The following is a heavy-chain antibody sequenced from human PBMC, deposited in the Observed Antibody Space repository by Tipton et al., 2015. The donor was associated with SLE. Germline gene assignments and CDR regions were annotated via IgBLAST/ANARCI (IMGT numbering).Heavy chain of an antibody. J-gene: IGHJ4*02. CDR2: LYDGGST. CDR1: GDSVSSTRYS. CDR3: ARARVYDFYRGYAPYDN. V-gene: IGHV4-39*01. Sequence: TLSLTCTVSGDSVSSTRYSWGWIRQPPGKGLEWIGTLYDGGSTHDNPSLRSRVTISVDTSKNQFSLKMTSVTAADTAVYYCARARVYDFYRGYAPYDNWGQGTLVTVSS. D-gene: IGHD3-3*01.